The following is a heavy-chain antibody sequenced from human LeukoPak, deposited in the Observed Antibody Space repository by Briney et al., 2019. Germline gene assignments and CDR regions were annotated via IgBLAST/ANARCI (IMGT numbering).Heavy chain of an antibody. CDR1: GGSISSDTYY. CDR2: MYIGRT. CDR3: AREGRERLIFDY. Sequence: SETLSLTCTVSGGSISSDTYYWSWIRQPAGKGLEWIGRMYIGRTNLNPSLKSRVTISVDTSKSQFSLQLSSVTAADTAVYYCAREGRERLIFDYWGQGTLVTVSS. D-gene: IGHD1-26*01. J-gene: IGHJ4*02. V-gene: IGHV4-61*02.